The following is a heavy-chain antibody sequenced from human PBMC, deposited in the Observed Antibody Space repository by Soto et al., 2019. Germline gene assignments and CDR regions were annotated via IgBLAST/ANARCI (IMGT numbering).Heavy chain of an antibody. V-gene: IGHV1-8*01. CDR3: ARFVRHQLPTIDY. CDR2: MNPSSGYT. CDR1: GYTFIDYD. J-gene: IGHJ4*02. Sequence: QVQLVQSGAEVKKPGASVRVSCKASGYTFIDYDINWVRLATGQGLEWMGWMNPSSGYTGYAQKFQGRVTMTWDTSISTAYMELSSLTSADTAVYYCARFVRHQLPTIDYWGQGALVTVSS. D-gene: IGHD1-26*01.